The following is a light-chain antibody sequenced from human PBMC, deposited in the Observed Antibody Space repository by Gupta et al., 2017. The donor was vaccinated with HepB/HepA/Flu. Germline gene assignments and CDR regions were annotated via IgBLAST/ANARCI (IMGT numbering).Light chain of an antibody. CDR2: SAS. Sequence: DNQLTQSPSFLSASVGDRVTITCRASQDINSHLVWYQEKPGKAPDLLIYSASTLQSGVPSRFSGSGSGTEFTLTISSLQPEDFATYYCQQVNSYPITFGQGTRLDIK. CDR3: QQVNSYPIT. J-gene: IGKJ5*01. CDR1: QDINSH. V-gene: IGKV1-9*01.